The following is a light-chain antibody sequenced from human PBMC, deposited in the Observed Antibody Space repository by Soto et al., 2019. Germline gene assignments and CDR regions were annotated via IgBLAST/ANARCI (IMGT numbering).Light chain of an antibody. CDR1: SSNIGSGT. V-gene: IGLV1-44*01. CDR2: NNN. J-gene: IGLJ1*01. Sequence: QSARAQPPSVSGTPGQRVTISCSGGSSNIGSGTVNWYQQLPGTAPKLLIYNNNQRPSGVPDRFSGSKSGTSGSLAISGLQSEDEYDYYCASWDDSLTGLYVFGTVTKVTVL. CDR3: ASWDDSLTGLYV.